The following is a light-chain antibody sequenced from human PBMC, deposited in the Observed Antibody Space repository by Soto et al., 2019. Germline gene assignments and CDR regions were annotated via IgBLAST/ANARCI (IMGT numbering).Light chain of an antibody. Sequence: QSVLTQPPSASATPGQRVTISCSGSSSNIRRNTVRWYQQPPGTAPNVLIYTNDKRPSGVPDRFSGSKSGTPASLAISGLQSENEADYYCAAWDDSLKGHVFGTGTKVTVL. V-gene: IGLV1-44*01. J-gene: IGLJ1*01. CDR3: AAWDDSLKGHV. CDR1: SSNIRRNT. CDR2: TND.